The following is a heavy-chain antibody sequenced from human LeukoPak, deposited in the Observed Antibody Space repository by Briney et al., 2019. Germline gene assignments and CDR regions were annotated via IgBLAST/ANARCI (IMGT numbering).Heavy chain of an antibody. V-gene: IGHV3-23*01. CDR3: AKVAYSRSWYYFDY. CDR1: GFTIRSYA. D-gene: IGHD6-13*01. CDR2: ISGSDGST. Sequence: GGSLRLSCAASGFTIRSYAMSWVRQAPGKGLEWVSAISGSDGSTYYADSVKGRFTISRDNPKNTLFLQMNSLRAEDTAVYYCAKVAYSRSWYYFDYWGQGTLVTVSS. J-gene: IGHJ4*02.